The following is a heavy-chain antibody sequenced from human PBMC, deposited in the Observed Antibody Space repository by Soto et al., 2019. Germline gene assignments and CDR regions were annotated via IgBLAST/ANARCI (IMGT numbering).Heavy chain of an antibody. J-gene: IGHJ4*02. CDR3: TTTAGINMIVVEDTIAF. V-gene: IGHV3-15*01. CDR2: IKSKTHGGTT. Sequence: EVQLVESGGGLVKPGGSLRLSCAASGFTFSNTWMTWVRQAPGKGLEWVGRIKSKTHGGTTDYAAPVKVRFTSSRDDSENTLYLQINSLRTEDTAVYYCTTTAGINMIVVEDTIAFWGQGTLVNVSS. D-gene: IGHD3-22*01. CDR1: GFTFSNTW.